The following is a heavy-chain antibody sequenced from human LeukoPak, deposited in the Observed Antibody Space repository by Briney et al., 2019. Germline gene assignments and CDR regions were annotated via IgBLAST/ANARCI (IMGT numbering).Heavy chain of an antibody. CDR1: GFTFSNYW. J-gene: IGHJ4*02. Sequence: PGGSLRLSCAASSGFTFSNYWMHWFRRAPGKGLVWVSRINSDGSSTTYADSVKGRFTISRDNAKNTLYLQMNSLRAEDTAVYYCASERGYCSGGSCTSSHFDYWGQGALVTVSS. D-gene: IGHD2-15*01. CDR3: ASERGYCSGGSCTSSHFDY. V-gene: IGHV3-74*01. CDR2: INSDGSST.